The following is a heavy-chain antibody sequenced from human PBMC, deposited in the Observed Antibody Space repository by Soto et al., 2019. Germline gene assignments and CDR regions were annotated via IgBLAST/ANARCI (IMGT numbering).Heavy chain of an antibody. V-gene: IGHV4-30-2*01. CDR3: AAGGGLPRYY. CDR2: IYHSGST. CDR1: GGSISSGGYS. Sequence: QLQLQESGSGLVKPSQTLSLTCAVSGGSISSGGYSWSWIRQPPGKGLEWIGYIYHSGSTYYNPSLXRXVXIPXARSKNQCSLKLSSVTAADTAVYYRAAGGGLPRYYWGQGTLVTVSS. D-gene: IGHD5-12*01. J-gene: IGHJ4*02.